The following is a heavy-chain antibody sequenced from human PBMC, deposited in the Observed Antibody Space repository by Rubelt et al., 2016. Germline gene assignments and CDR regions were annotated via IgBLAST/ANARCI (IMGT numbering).Heavy chain of an antibody. Sequence: QVQLQQWGAGLLKPSETLSLTCAVYGGSFIGYYWSWIRQPPGKGLEGIGEINHRGTTNYNPSLKSRVPISVDTSMNQVSLKLTSVTGADTAGYYCARLGYNWNYAWFDPWGQGTLGTVSS. CDR1: GGSFIGYY. CDR2: INHRGTT. J-gene: IGHJ5*02. V-gene: IGHV4-34*01. D-gene: IGHD1-7*01. CDR3: ARLGYNWNYAWFDP.